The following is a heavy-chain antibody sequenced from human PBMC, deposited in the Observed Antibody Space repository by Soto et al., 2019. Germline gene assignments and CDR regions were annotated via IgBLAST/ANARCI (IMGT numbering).Heavy chain of an antibody. D-gene: IGHD2-2*01. CDR3: ARQEGLVPYYFYMDV. CDR2: IYPGDSDT. V-gene: IGHV5-51*01. CDR1: GYSFTSYW. Sequence: GESLKISCKGSGYSFTSYWIGWVRQMPGKGLEWMGIIYPGDSDTRYSPSFQGQVTISADKSISTAYLQWSSLKASDTAMYYCARQEGLVPYYFYMDVWGKGTTVTVSS. J-gene: IGHJ6*03.